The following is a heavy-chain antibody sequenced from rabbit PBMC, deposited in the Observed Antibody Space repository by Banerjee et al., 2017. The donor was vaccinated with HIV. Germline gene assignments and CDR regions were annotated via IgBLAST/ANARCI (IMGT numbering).Heavy chain of an antibody. CDR2: INAITGKA. Sequence: QEQLVESGGGLVKPEGSLTLTCTASGFSFSNKAVMCWVRQAPGKGLEWIACINAITGKAVYASWAKGRFTFSKTSSTTVTLQMTRLTAADTATYFCARDTSSSFSSYGMDLWGQGTLVTVS. CDR1: GFSFSNKAV. J-gene: IGHJ6*01. CDR3: ARDTSSSFSSYGMDL. V-gene: IGHV1S45*01. D-gene: IGHD1-1*01.